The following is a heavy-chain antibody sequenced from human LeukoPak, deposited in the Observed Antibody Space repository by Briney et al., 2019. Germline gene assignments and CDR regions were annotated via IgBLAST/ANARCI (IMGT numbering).Heavy chain of an antibody. CDR1: GSTFSNSW. J-gene: IGHJ1*01. CDR3: ATYSSRNAREFQS. V-gene: IGHV3-7*01. Sequence: PGGSLRLSCEASGSTFSNSWMTWVRQTPGKGLEWVANIKTDGSEKYYVDSVRGRFTISRDNAKNSLYLQMNSLRAEDTAVYYCATYSSRNAREFQSWGQGTLVTVSS. D-gene: IGHD2-2*01. CDR2: IKTDGSEK.